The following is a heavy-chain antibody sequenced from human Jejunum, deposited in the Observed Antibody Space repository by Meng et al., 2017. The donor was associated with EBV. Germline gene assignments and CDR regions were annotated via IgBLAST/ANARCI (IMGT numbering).Heavy chain of an antibody. V-gene: IGHV4-30-2*01. J-gene: IGHJ4*02. CDR3: ARGAYFDY. CDR1: GGSISSGGYS. Sequence: QRQLQEPGSGLVKPSETLSLTCAVSGGSISSGGYSWHWIRQPPGKGLQWIGYIYYSGSAFYNPSLKSRVTLSVDRSKNQFSLNLSSVTAADTAVYYCARGAYFDYWGQGTLVTVSS. CDR2: IYYSGSA.